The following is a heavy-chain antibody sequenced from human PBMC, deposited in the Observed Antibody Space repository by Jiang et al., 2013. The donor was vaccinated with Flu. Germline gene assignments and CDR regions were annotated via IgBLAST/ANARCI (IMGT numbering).Heavy chain of an antibody. CDR3: ARSTDYSTFDS. V-gene: IGHV1-8*01. J-gene: IGHJ4*02. CDR2: MNPNSGAT. Sequence: TGQGLEWMGYMNPNSGATGYAWKFQGRVTMTRSTSISTAYMELSSLRSEDTAVYYCARSTDYSTFDSWGQGTLVTVSS. D-gene: IGHD4-11*01.